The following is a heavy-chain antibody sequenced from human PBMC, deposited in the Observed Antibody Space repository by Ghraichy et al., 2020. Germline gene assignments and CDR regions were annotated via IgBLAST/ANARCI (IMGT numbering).Heavy chain of an antibody. CDR3: AKGRPDYGGYANYGTDV. CDR1: GFTFSSYG. V-gene: IGHV3-30*02. D-gene: IGHD4-17*01. Sequence: GGSLRLSCAASGFTFSSYGMNWVRQAPGKGLEWVASIRNDGSNIYYADSVKGRFTISRDNSKNTLYLQMNSLRAEDTAVYYCAKGRPDYGGYANYGTDVWGQRTTVTVSS. CDR2: IRNDGSNI. J-gene: IGHJ6*02.